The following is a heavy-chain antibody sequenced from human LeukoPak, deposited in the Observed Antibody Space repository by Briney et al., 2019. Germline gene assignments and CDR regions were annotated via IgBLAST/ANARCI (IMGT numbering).Heavy chain of an antibody. V-gene: IGHV1-2*02. Sequence: ASVKVSCKASGYTFTGYYIHWVRQAPGQGLEWMGWINPDSGGTNYAQKFQGRVTMTRDTSISTAYMELSRLRSDDTAVYYCALSSGGLDFQHWGQGTLVTVSS. CDR2: INPDSGGT. D-gene: IGHD2-15*01. CDR1: GYTFTGYY. CDR3: ALSSGGLDFQH. J-gene: IGHJ1*01.